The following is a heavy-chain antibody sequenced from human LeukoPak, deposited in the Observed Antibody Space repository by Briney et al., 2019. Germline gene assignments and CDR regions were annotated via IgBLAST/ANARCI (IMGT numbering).Heavy chain of an antibody. Sequence: GESLKISCKGSAYSSTSYWIGWVRQMPAKGMEWMGIIYPGDSDTSYSPSFQGQVTISADKSISTAYLQWSSLKASDTAMYYCARRKITMVRGVISNWFDPWGQGTLVTVSS. V-gene: IGHV5-51*01. J-gene: IGHJ5*02. CDR1: AYSSTSYW. CDR2: IYPGDSDT. CDR3: ARRKITMVRGVISNWFDP. D-gene: IGHD3-10*01.